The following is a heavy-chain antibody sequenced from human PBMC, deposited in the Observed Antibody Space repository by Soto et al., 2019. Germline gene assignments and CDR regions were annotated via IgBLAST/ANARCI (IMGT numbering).Heavy chain of an antibody. CDR2: IYYSGSI. V-gene: IGHV4-59*01. CDR1: GGSISSYY. CDR3: ARGLNRCCSGGSGYYFDC. D-gene: IGHD2-15*01. Sequence: QVQLQESGPGLVKPSETLSLTCTVSGGSISSYYWCWIRQPPGKGMEWIGNIYYSGSINYNPSLKRRVSRSVDTYKNHFSLELSPVPAADTGVYYCARGLNRCCSGGSGYYFDCWCQGTVVTVCS. J-gene: IGHJ4*02.